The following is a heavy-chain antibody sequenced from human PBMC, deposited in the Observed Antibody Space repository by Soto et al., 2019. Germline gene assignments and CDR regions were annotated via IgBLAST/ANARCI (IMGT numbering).Heavy chain of an antibody. Sequence: PSETLSLTCRVSSSSITNSFYWGWIRQSPEKGLEWIGSIPHTGRTSYNPSLKSRVSISVDTSKNQFSLTLTSVTAADTAVYYCARDPANLVLAVAYFDSWGQGTLVTVS. D-gene: IGHD2-15*01. V-gene: IGHV4-38-2*02. CDR1: SSSITNSFY. CDR2: IPHTGRT. CDR3: ARDPANLVLAVAYFDS. J-gene: IGHJ4*02.